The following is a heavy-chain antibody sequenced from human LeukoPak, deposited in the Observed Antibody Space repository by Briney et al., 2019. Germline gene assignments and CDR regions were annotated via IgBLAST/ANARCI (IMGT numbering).Heavy chain of an antibody. CDR2: IYYSGST. CDR1: GDSISSYY. Sequence: SETLSLTCTVSGDSISSYYWSWIRQPPGKGLEWIGYIYYSGSTNYNPSLKSRVTISVDTSKNQFSLKLSSVTAADTAVYYCALGAPGSSSYYYYHGMDVWGQGTTATVSS. V-gene: IGHV4-59*01. J-gene: IGHJ6*02. D-gene: IGHD6-6*01. CDR3: ALGAPGSSSYYYYHGMDV.